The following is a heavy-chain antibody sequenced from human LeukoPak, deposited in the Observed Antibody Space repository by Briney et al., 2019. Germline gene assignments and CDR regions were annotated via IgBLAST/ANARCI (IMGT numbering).Heavy chain of an antibody. CDR3: ARKIEYSSSSLEYYFDY. D-gene: IGHD6-6*01. J-gene: IGHJ4*02. CDR1: GYTFTSYG. Sequence: ASVKVSCKASGYTFTSYGISWVRQAPGQGLEWMGWINPNSGGTNYAQKFQGRVTMTRDTSISTAYMELSRLRSDDTAVYYCARKIEYSSSSLEYYFDYWGQGTLVTVSS. V-gene: IGHV1-2*02. CDR2: INPNSGGT.